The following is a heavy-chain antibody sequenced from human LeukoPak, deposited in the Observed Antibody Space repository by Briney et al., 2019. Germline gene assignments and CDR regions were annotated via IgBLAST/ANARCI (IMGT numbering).Heavy chain of an antibody. CDR1: GGTFSSYA. CDR3: ARDGREVVVPAGIGWLDP. V-gene: IGHV1-69*13. Sequence: ASVKVSCKASGGTFSSYAISWVRQAPGQGLEWMGGIIPIFGTANYAQKFQGRVTITADESTSTAYMELSSLRSEDTAVYYCARDGREVVVPAGIGWLDPWGQGTLVTVSS. J-gene: IGHJ5*02. CDR2: IIPIFGTA. D-gene: IGHD2-2*01.